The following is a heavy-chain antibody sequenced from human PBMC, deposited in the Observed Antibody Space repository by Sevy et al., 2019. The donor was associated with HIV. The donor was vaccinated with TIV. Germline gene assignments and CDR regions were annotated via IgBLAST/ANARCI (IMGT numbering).Heavy chain of an antibody. CDR1: GFTFGDYA. Sequence: GGSLRLSCTASGFTFGDYAMSWLRQAPGKGLEWVGFIRKKTYGGTTEYAGSVKGRFTISRDDSKNIAYLQMNSLKTEDTAVYYCTRVLGTISPYYYFGMDVWGQGTTVTVS. J-gene: IGHJ6*02. D-gene: IGHD3-3*01. CDR2: IRKKTYGGTT. CDR3: TRVLGTISPYYYFGMDV. V-gene: IGHV3-49*03.